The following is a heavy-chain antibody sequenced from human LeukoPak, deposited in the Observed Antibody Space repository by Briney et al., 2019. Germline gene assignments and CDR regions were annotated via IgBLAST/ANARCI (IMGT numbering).Heavy chain of an antibody. V-gene: IGHV3-21*01. CDR1: GFNFTNYN. CDR2: IHSSSGSI. J-gene: IGHJ3*02. Sequence: PGGSLRLSCAASGFNFTNYNMNWVRQAPGKGLEWVSSIHSSSGSIYYADSLKGRFTISRDNAKNSLYLQMNSLRAEDTAVYYCARDLAWDAFDIWGQGTMVSVSS. CDR3: ARDLAWDAFDI.